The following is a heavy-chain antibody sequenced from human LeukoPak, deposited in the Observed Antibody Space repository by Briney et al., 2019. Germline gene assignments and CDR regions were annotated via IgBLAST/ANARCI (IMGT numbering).Heavy chain of an antibody. CDR3: AKGPTILYYYYYGMDV. V-gene: IGHV3-23*01. CDR1: GFTFSSYA. CDR2: ISGSGGST. J-gene: IGHJ6*02. D-gene: IGHD3-3*01. Sequence: GGSLRLPCAASGFTFSSYAMSWVRQAPGKGLERVSAISGSGGSTYYADSVKGRFTISRDNSKNTLYLQMNSLRAEDTAVYYCAKGPTILYYYYYGMDVWGQGTTVTVSS.